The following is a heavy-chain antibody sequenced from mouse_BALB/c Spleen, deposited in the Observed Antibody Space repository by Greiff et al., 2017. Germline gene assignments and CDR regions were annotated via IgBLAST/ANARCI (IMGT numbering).Heavy chain of an antibody. Sequence: QVHVKQSGPELVKPGASVKISCKASGYAFSSSWMNWVKQRPGQGLEWIGRIYPGDGDTNYNGKFKGKATLTADKSSSTAYMQLSSLTSVDSAVYFCARNGYYLDYWGQGTTLTVSS. CDR3: ARNGYYLDY. CDR1: GYAFSSSW. CDR2: IYPGDGDT. J-gene: IGHJ2*01. D-gene: IGHD2-2*01. V-gene: IGHV1-82*01.